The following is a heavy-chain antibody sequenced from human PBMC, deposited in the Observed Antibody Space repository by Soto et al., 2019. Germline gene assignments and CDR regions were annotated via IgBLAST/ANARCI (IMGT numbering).Heavy chain of an antibody. CDR2: ISSSSSYI. D-gene: IGHD4-17*01. V-gene: IGHV3-21*01. CDR3: ARGSTTVTTHVPGY. CDR1: GFTFSSYG. J-gene: IGHJ4*02. Sequence: EVQLVESGGGLVKPGGSLSLSCAASGFTFSSYGMNWVRQAPGKGLEWVSSISSSSSYIYYADSVKGRFTIARDNAKNSLYLQMNSLRAEDTAVYYCARGSTTVTTHVPGYWGQGTLVTVSS.